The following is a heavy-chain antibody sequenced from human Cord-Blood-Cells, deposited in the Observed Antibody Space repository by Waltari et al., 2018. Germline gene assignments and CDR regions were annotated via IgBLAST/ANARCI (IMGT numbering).Heavy chain of an antibody. D-gene: IGHD1-26*01. CDR2: IYYSGST. V-gene: IGHV4-59*01. Sequence: QVQLQESGPGLVKPSETLSLTCTVSSGSISSYYWSWIRQPPGKGLEWIGYIYYSGSTNYNPSLKSRVTISVDTSKNQFSLKLSSVTAADTAVYYCARASEGIVGAFDYWGQGTLVTVSS. J-gene: IGHJ4*02. CDR3: ARASEGIVGAFDY. CDR1: SGSISSYY.